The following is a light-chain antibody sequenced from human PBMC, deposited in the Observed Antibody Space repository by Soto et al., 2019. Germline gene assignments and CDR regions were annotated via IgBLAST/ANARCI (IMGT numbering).Light chain of an antibody. CDR3: HQYNNWPGT. Sequence: EIVMTQSPATLSVSPGERATLACGASQSVSNNLAWYQQKPDQAPRLLISGASTRATGIPARFSGSGSGADFTLTISSLQSEDLAVYYCHQYNNWPGTFGQGTKVDIK. CDR1: QSVSNN. V-gene: IGKV3-15*01. CDR2: GAS. J-gene: IGKJ1*01.